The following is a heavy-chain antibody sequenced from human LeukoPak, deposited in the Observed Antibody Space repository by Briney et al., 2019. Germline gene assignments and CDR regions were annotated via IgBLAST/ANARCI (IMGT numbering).Heavy chain of an antibody. CDR3: ARGNQLWPKDYYYYMDV. V-gene: IGHV3-21*01. Sequence: GGSLRLSCAASGFTFSGYTMNWVRQAPGKGVERVSSISSSSSYIYYGDSVKGRFTISRDNAKNSLYLQMNSLRAEDTAVYYCARGNQLWPKDYYYYMDVWGKGTTVTVSS. D-gene: IGHD5-18*01. J-gene: IGHJ6*03. CDR1: GFTFSGYT. CDR2: ISSSSSYI.